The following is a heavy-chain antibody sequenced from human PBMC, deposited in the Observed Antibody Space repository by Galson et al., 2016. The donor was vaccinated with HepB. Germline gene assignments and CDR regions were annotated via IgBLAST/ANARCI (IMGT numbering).Heavy chain of an antibody. CDR3: ARDRATYDSSGYWFDY. CDR2: LYYDGRNK. D-gene: IGHD3-22*01. Sequence: SLRLSCAASGFTFTSYGMHWVRQAPGKGLEWVAVLYYDGRNKYCADSVKGRFTISRDNSKNTLYLQMNSLRAEDTAVYYCARDRATYDSSGYWFDYWGQGTLVTVSS. V-gene: IGHV3-33*01. J-gene: IGHJ4*02. CDR1: GFTFTSYG.